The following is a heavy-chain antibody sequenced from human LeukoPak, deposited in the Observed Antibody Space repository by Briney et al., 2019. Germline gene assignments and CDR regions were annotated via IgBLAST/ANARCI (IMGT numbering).Heavy chain of an antibody. V-gene: IGHV4-30-2*05. CDR1: GGSISSGGYS. CDR2: IYHSGST. Sequence: PSETLSLTCAVSGGSISSGGYSWSWIRQPPGKGLEWIGYIYHSGSTYYNPSLKSRVTISVDTSKNQFSLKLSSVTAADTAVYYCARGITMVRGAYDYWGQGTLVTVSS. CDR3: ARGITMVRGAYDY. D-gene: IGHD3-10*01. J-gene: IGHJ4*02.